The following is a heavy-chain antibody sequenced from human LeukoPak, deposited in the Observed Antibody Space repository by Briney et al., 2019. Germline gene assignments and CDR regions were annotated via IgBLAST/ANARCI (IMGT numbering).Heavy chain of an antibody. CDR3: ARRGGSDAYNEGFDY. D-gene: IGHD5-24*01. CDR1: GYIFTSYW. J-gene: IGHJ4*02. CDR2: IYPGDSDT. Sequence: GESLKISCKGSGYIFTSYWIGWVRQMPGKGLEWMGIIYPGDSDTRYSPSFQGQVTISADKSISTAYLQWSSLKASDTAMYYCARRGGSDAYNEGFDYWGQGTLVTVSS. V-gene: IGHV5-51*01.